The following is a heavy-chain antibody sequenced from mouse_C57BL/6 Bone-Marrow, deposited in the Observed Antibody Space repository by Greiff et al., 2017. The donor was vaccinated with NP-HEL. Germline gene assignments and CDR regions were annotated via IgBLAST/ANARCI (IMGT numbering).Heavy chain of an antibody. CDR3: ARFQYYGSSYVRYFDV. CDR2: IYPGDGDT. V-gene: IGHV1-82*01. CDR1: GYAFSSSW. J-gene: IGHJ1*03. D-gene: IGHD1-1*01. Sequence: VQLQQSGPELVKPGASVKISCKASGYAFSSSWMNWVKQRPGKGLEWIGRIYPGDGDTNYNGKFKGKATLTADKSSSTAYMQLSSLTSEDSAVYFCARFQYYGSSYVRYFDVWGTGTTVTVSS.